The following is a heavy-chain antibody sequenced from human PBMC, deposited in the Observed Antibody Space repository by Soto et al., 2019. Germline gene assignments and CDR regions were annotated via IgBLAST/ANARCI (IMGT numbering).Heavy chain of an antibody. J-gene: IGHJ6*02. D-gene: IGHD5-12*01. CDR3: ARDQADIVATIASSYGMDV. CDR1: GYTFTSYY. V-gene: IGHV1-46*01. CDR2: INPSVGST. Sequence: QVQLVQSGAEVKKAGASVKVSCKASGYTFTSYYMHWVRQAPGQGLEWMGIINPSVGSTSYAQKFPGRVTINRDTSTRTVNMELRSLRSEDTAVYYCARDQADIVATIASSYGMDVWGQGTTVTVSS.